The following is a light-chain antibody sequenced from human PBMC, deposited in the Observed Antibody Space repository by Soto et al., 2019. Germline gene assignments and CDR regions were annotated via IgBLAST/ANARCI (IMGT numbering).Light chain of an antibody. CDR1: QSISSY. Sequence: QMTQSASSLSASVGDRVTLPCTASQSISSYLNWYQQKPRKAPKLLLYAASSLQSGVPSRFSGSGSGTDFTPTISSLQPQDFATYYCQQSYSTPPITFGQGTRLEIK. J-gene: IGKJ5*01. CDR2: AAS. V-gene: IGKV1-39*01. CDR3: QQSYSTPPIT.